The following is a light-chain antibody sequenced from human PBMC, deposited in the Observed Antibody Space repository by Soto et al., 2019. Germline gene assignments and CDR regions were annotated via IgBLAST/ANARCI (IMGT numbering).Light chain of an antibody. V-gene: IGKV1-12*01. CDR2: GAS. CDR1: QDVSSW. J-gene: IGKJ1*01. Sequence: DIQMTQSPSSVSASVGDRVTITCRASQDVSSWLAWYQQKPGKAPKLLIYGASTLQSGVPSRFSGTGSGTYFTLIISSLQPEDFATYFCQQANSLPRTFGQGTKVEIK. CDR3: QQANSLPRT.